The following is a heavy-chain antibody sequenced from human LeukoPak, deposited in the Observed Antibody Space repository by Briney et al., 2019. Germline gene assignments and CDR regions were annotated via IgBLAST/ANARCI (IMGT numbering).Heavy chain of an antibody. V-gene: IGHV3-23*01. Sequence: GGSLRLSCAASGFTFSSYAMSWVRQAPGKGLEWVSAISGSGGSTYYADSVKGRFTISRDNSKNTLYLQMNSLSAEDTAVYYCARQGVDNYYYYGMDVWGQGTTVTVSS. D-gene: IGHD3-10*01. CDR2: ISGSGGST. CDR1: GFTFSSYA. CDR3: ARQGVDNYYYYGMDV. J-gene: IGHJ6*02.